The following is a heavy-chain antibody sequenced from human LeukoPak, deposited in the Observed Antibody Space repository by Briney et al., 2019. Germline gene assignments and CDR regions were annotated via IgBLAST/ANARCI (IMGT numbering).Heavy chain of an antibody. V-gene: IGHV3-30-3*01. CDR3: AREILVVGANYGMDV. Sequence: GGSLRLSCAASGFTLSSYAMHWVRQAPGKGLEWVAVISYDGSNKYYADSVKGRFTISRDNSKNTLYLQMNSLRAEDTAVYFCAREILVVGANYGMDVWGQGTTVTVSS. J-gene: IGHJ6*02. CDR1: GFTLSSYA. D-gene: IGHD1-26*01. CDR2: ISYDGSNK.